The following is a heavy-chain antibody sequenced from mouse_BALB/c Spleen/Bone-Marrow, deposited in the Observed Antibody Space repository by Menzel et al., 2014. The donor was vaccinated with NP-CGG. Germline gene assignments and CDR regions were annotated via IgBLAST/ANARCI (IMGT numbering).Heavy chain of an antibody. J-gene: IGHJ3*01. D-gene: IGHD4-1*01. CDR2: IDPANGNT. CDR3: ARWELGRAWFAY. CDR1: GFNINDTY. Sequence: VQLQQSGAELVKPGASVKLSCTASGFNINDTYMHWVKQRPEQGLAWIGRIDPANGNTQYDPKFQGKATITADTSSNTAYLQLSSLTSEDTAVDYCARWELGRAWFAYWGQGTLVTVSA. V-gene: IGHV14-3*02.